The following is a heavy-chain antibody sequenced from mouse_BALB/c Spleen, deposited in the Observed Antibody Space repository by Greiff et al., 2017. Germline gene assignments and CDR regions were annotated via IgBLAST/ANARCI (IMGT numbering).Heavy chain of an antibody. Sequence: QVQLKQSGPSLVQPSQSLSITCTVSGFSLTSYGVHWVRQSPGKGLEWLGVIWRGGSTDYNAAFMSRLSINKDNSKSQVFFKMNSLQADDTAIYYCAKNYGYAMDYWGQGTSVTVSS. CDR2: IWRGGST. CDR1: GFSLTSYG. CDR3: AKNYGYAMDY. D-gene: IGHD1-1*02. J-gene: IGHJ4*01. V-gene: IGHV2-5-1*01.